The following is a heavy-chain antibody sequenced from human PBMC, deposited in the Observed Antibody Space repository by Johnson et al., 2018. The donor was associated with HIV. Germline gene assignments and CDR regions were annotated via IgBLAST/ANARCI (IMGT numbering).Heavy chain of an antibody. CDR1: GFTFSGYA. V-gene: IGHV3-30*04. CDR3: AREGVGVVSPGDFDI. D-gene: IGHD2-21*01. CDR2: ISNDGSNK. Sequence: QVQLVESGGGVVQPGRSLRLSCAASGFTFSGYAMHWVRQAPGKGLEWVAVISNDGSNKYYAESVKGRFTISRDNSKNTLYLQMNSLRAEDTAVYYCAREGVGVVSPGDFDIWGQGTMVTVSS. J-gene: IGHJ3*02.